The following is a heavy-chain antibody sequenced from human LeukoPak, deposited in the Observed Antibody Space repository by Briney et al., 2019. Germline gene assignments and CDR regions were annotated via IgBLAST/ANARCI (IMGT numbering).Heavy chain of an antibody. CDR1: GGSISSYY. V-gene: IGHV4-59*12. CDR3: AKEKIAVAGPYNWFDP. J-gene: IGHJ5*02. CDR2: IYYSGST. D-gene: IGHD6-19*01. Sequence: SETLSLTCTVSGGSISSYYWSWIRQPPGKGLEWIGYIYYSGSTNYNPSLKSRVTISVDTSKNQFSLKLSSVTAADTAVYYCAKEKIAVAGPYNWFDPWGQGTLVTVSS.